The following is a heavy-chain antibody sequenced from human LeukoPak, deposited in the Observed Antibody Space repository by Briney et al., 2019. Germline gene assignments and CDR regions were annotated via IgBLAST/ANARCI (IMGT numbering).Heavy chain of an antibody. D-gene: IGHD1-1*01. CDR1: GITISANF. CDR3: TRYDIQKGWFGP. J-gene: IGHJ5*02. Sequence: GGSLRLSCAASGITISANFVSWVRQAPGKGLEWVSGLHIGGNTEYVDSVRGRFIISRDNSRNMLFLQMNNLRPEDTAVYYCTRYDIQKGWFGPWGQGTLVTVSS. V-gene: IGHV3-53*01. CDR2: LHIGGNT.